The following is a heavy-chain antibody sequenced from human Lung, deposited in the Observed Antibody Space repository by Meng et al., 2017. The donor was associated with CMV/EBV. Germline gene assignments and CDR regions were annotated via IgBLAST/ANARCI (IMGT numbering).Heavy chain of an antibody. CDR2: INNNGDNT. J-gene: IGHJ6*02. CDR1: GFTFSGYA. Sequence: GGSLRLXCAASGFTFSGYAMTWVRQAPGKGLEWVAAINNNGDNTYYADSVKVRFTISRDNSKNNLYLQMNSLRSEDTAKYYCAKEIICTGGSCYSSGFRFYYGLDVWXQGTTVTVSS. V-gene: IGHV3-23*01. CDR3: AKEIICTGGSCYSSGFRFYYGLDV. D-gene: IGHD2-15*01.